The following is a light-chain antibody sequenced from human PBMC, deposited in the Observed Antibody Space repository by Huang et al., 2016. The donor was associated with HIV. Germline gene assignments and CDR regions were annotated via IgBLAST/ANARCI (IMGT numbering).Light chain of an antibody. V-gene: IGKV3-15*01. CDR3: QQYKDWPLT. Sequence: EIVLTQSPASLSVSPGERVTLSCRASQSLYGSLAWSHHKPGQAPRVLIFGASTRASGVPDRFSGSGSGTEFTLTISTLDSEDFVVYTCQQYKDWPLTFGGGTTVEI. J-gene: IGKJ4*01. CDR1: QSLYGS. CDR2: GAS.